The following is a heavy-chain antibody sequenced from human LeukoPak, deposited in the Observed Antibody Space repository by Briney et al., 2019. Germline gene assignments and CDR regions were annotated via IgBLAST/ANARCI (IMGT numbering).Heavy chain of an antibody. CDR3: ARRGTSYYYYMDV. Sequence: AAVKVSYKASGYTFTIYDMNWVRQATGQGLEWMGWMNPNSGNTGYAQKFQGRVTMTRNTSISTAYMELSSLRSEDTAVYYCARRGTSYYYYMDVWGKGTTVTVSS. CDR2: MNPNSGNT. CDR1: GYTFTIYD. V-gene: IGHV1-8*01. J-gene: IGHJ6*03. D-gene: IGHD1-14*01.